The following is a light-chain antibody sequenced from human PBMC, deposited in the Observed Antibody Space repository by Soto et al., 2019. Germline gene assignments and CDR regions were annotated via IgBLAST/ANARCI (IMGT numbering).Light chain of an antibody. CDR2: EVI. CDR1: SSDVGGFNF. J-gene: IGLJ3*02. CDR3: SSYTSSSSWV. V-gene: IGLV2-14*01. Sequence: QSALTQPASVSGSPGQSITISCTGTSSDVGGFNFVSWYQQAPGKAPKLMIYEVINRPSGVSNRFSGSKSGNTASLTISGLQAEDEADYYCSSYTSSSSWVFGGGTKLTVL.